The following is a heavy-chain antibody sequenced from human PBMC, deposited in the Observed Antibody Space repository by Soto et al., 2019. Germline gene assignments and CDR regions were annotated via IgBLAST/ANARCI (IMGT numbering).Heavy chain of an antibody. CDR1: GGSISSSSYY. CDR2: MYYSGST. V-gene: IGHV4-39*01. J-gene: IGHJ4*02. CDR3: ATRRSGWYLVDY. Sequence: QLQLQESGPGLVKPSETLSLTCTVSGGSISSSSYYWGWIRQPPGKGLEWIGSMYYSGSTYYNPSLKSRVTISVDTSKNQFSLKLSSVTAADTAVYYCATRRSGWYLVDYWGQGTLVTVSS. D-gene: IGHD6-19*01.